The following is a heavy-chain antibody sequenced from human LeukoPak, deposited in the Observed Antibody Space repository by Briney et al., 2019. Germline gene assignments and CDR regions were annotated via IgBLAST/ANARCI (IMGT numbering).Heavy chain of an antibody. V-gene: IGHV3-74*01. CDR2: INTDGSST. Sequence: GSLRLFCEASGFTFSSYCMHWVRQVPGKGLVWVSRINTDGSSTSYADSVKGRFTISRDNAKNTLYLQMNSLRAEDTAAYYCARGGSSGYYSLGYWGQGTLVTVSS. J-gene: IGHJ4*02. D-gene: IGHD3-22*01. CDR3: ARGGSSGYYSLGY. CDR1: GFTFSSYC.